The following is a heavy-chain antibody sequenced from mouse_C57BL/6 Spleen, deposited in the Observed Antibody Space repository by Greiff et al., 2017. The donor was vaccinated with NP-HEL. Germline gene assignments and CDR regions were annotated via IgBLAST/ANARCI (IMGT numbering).Heavy chain of an antibody. CDR1: GFTFSDYY. CDR2: INYDGSST. Sequence: EVQLVESEGGLVQPGSSMKLSCTASGFTFSDYYMAWVRQVPEKGLEWVANINYDGSSTYYLDSLKSRFIISRDNAKNILYLQMSSLKSEDTATYYCARGYGNPYFDYWGQGTTLTVSS. CDR3: ARGYGNPYFDY. V-gene: IGHV5-16*01. D-gene: IGHD2-10*02. J-gene: IGHJ2*01.